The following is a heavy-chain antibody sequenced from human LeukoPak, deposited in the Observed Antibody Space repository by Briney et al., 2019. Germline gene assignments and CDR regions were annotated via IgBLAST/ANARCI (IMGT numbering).Heavy chain of an antibody. CDR2: INYSGST. J-gene: IGHJ4*02. V-gene: IGHV4-34*01. Sequence: SETLSLTCAVSDESFSGYYWNWIRQPPPRGLEWIGEINYSGSTKYHPSLKSRVTMSVDKSKKQLSLKLSSVTAADTAVYYCAREGRGGHNFDYWGQGTLVIVSS. D-gene: IGHD2-15*01. CDR1: DESFSGYY. CDR3: AREGRGGHNFDY.